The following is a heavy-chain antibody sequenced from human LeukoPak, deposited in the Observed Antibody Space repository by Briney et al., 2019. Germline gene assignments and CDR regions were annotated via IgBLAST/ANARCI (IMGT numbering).Heavy chain of an antibody. J-gene: IGHJ4*02. CDR2: IYSGGST. D-gene: IGHD4-17*01. Sequence: PGGSLRLSCAASGFTVSSNYMSWVRQAPGKGLEWVSVIYSGGSTYYADSVKGRFTISRDNSRNTLHLQMNSLRAEDTAVYYCARVLSDYGDPTGFDYWGQGTLVSVSS. CDR1: GFTVSSNY. V-gene: IGHV3-53*01. CDR3: ARVLSDYGDPTGFDY.